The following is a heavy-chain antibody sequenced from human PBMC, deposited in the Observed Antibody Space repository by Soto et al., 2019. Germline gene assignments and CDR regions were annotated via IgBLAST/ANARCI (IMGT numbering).Heavy chain of an antibody. CDR2: ISGGGGST. CDR1: GFTFSSYA. CDR3: ANDRLWEVLHWYFDL. V-gene: IGHV3-23*01. D-gene: IGHD1-26*01. J-gene: IGHJ2*01. Sequence: EVQLLESGGGLVQPGGSLRLSCAASGFTFSSYAMSWVRQAPGKGLEWVSAISGGGGSTNYADSVKGRFTISRDNSKNTLYLQMNGLRAEDTAVYYCANDRLWEVLHWYFDLWGRGTLVTVSS.